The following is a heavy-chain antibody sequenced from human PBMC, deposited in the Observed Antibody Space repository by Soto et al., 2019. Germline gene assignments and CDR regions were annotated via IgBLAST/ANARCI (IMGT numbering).Heavy chain of an antibody. Sequence: QVQLQQWGAGLLKPSETLSRTCAVYGGSFSGYYWSWIRQPPGKGLEWIGEINHSGSTNYNPSLKSRVTISVDTSKNQFSLKLSSVTAADTAVYYCARVTVVVAYDLDYWGQGTLVTVSS. D-gene: IGHD3-22*01. J-gene: IGHJ4*02. CDR2: INHSGST. CDR3: ARVTVVVAYDLDY. V-gene: IGHV4-34*01. CDR1: GGSFSGYY.